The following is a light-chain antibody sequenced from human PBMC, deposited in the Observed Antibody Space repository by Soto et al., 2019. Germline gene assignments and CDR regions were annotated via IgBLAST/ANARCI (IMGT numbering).Light chain of an antibody. Sequence: QSALTQPASESGSPGQSISISCTGTSSDVGGYNYVSWYQQHPGKAPKLMIYDVSNRPSGVSNRFSGSKSGNTASLTISGLHAEDEADYYCSSYTSSSTRVFGGGTKLT. V-gene: IGLV2-14*01. CDR3: SSYTSSSTRV. CDR1: SSDVGGYNY. J-gene: IGLJ3*02. CDR2: DVS.